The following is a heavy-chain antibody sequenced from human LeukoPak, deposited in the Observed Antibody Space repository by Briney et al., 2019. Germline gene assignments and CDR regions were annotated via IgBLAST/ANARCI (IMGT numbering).Heavy chain of an antibody. CDR1: GGSISSGGYS. V-gene: IGHV4-30-4*07. D-gene: IGHD1-20*01. Sequence: PSETLSLTCAVSGGSISSGGYSWSWIRQPPGKGLEWIGYIYYSGSTYYNPSLKSRVTISVDTAKNQFSLKLSSVTAADTAVYYCARGARITGTTNWGQGTLVTVSS. CDR3: ARGARITGTTN. J-gene: IGHJ4*02. CDR2: IYYSGST.